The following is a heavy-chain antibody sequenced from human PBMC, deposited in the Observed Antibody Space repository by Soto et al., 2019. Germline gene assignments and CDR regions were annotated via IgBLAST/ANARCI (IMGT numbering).Heavy chain of an antibody. D-gene: IGHD6-19*01. V-gene: IGHV3-30*18. J-gene: IGHJ4*02. CDR2: ISYDGSNK. Sequence: QVQLVESGGGVVQPGRSLRLSCAASGFTFSSYGMHWVRQAPGKGLEWVAVISYDGSNKYYADSVKGRFTISRDNSKNTLYLQMNSLRAEDTAVYYCAKKQRVGYSSGQPFDYWGQGTLVTVSS. CDR3: AKKQRVGYSSGQPFDY. CDR1: GFTFSSYG.